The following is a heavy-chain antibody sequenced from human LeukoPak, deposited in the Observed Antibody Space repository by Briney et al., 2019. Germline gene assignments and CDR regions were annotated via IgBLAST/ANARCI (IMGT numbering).Heavy chain of an antibody. J-gene: IGHJ4*02. CDR3: ARVLNYYGSGSYYIGTYYFDY. CDR2: FHTRGST. CDR1: RGSISSGNYY. V-gene: IGHV4-61*02. Sequence: PSETLSLTCTVSRGSISSGNYYWSWIRQPAGKGLEWIGRFHTRGSTNYNPSLKSRVIISVDTSKNQFSLRLNSVTAADTAVYYCARVLNYYGSGSYYIGTYYFDYWGQGTLVTVSS. D-gene: IGHD3-10*01.